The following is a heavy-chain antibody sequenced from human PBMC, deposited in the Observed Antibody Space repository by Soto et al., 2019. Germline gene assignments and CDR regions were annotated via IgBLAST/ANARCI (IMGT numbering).Heavy chain of an antibody. CDR3: AAVVVAPPKGHQEIPLDY. D-gene: IGHD2-15*01. V-gene: IGHV3-23*01. CDR1: GFTFSSYA. Sequence: EVQLLESGGGLVQPGGSLRLSCAASGFTFSSYAMSWVRQAPGKGLEWVSAISGSGGSTYYADSVKGRFTISRDNSKNTLYLQMNSLRAEDTAVYYCAAVVVAPPKGHQEIPLDYWGQGTLVTVSS. CDR2: ISGSGGST. J-gene: IGHJ4*02.